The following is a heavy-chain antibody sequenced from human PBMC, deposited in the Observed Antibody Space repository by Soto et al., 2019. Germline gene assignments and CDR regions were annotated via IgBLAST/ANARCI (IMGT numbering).Heavy chain of an antibody. CDR3: GRGYARCDY. D-gene: IGHD2-15*01. CDR2: IKEDGSEK. CDR1: GFTFISYW. V-gene: IGHV3-7*03. J-gene: IGHJ4*02. Sequence: GGSLRLSCVASGFTFISYWMSWVRQAPGKGPEWVANIKEDGSEKYYVDSVKGRFTISRDNVKNSLYLQMNSLRAEDTAVYYCGRGYARCDYWGQGTLVTVSS.